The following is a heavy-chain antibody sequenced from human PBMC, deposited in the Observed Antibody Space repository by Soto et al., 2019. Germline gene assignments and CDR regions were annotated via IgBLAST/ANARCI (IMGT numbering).Heavy chain of an antibody. J-gene: IGHJ6*02. CDR2: IDPSDSYT. D-gene: IGHD6-6*01. Sequence: GETLKISCTGSGYSFTSYWISWVRQMPGQGLEWMGRIDPSDSYTNYSPSFPGPDTMPAAKSISNASLQWSSLKASDNAMYYWARRKIAARSYYYGMDVWGQGTTVTVSS. V-gene: IGHV5-10-1*01. CDR3: ARRKIAARSYYYGMDV. CDR1: GYSFTSYW.